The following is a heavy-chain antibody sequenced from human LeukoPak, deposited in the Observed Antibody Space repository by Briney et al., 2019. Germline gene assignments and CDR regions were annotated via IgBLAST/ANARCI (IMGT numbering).Heavy chain of an antibody. CDR3: ARDLSGFFSCGSCSMPGY. CDR1: GYTFTSYG. J-gene: IGHJ4*02. CDR2: ISAYNGNT. Sequence: ASVKVSCKASGYTFTSYGISWVRQAPGQGLEWMGWISAYNGNTNYAQKLQGRVTMTTDTSTSTAYMELRSLRSDDTAVDYCARDLSGFFSCGSCSMPGYWGQGTLVTVSS. V-gene: IGHV1-18*01. D-gene: IGHD2-15*01.